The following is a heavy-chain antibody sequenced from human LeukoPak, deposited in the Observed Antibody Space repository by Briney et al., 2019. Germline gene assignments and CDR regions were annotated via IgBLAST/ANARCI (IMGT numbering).Heavy chain of an antibody. J-gene: IGHJ6*02. D-gene: IGHD2-2*01. Sequence: SETLSPTCTVSGASTGSGSYYCSWIRQPAGKGLEWIGRTFTSGSTNYNPSLKTRFTISVDTSKTQFSLKLSSVTAADTAVYYCARSKLLSGDYYYYGMDVWGHGTTVTVSS. CDR2: TFTSGST. V-gene: IGHV4-61*02. CDR1: GASTGSGSYY. CDR3: ARSKLLSGDYYYYGMDV.